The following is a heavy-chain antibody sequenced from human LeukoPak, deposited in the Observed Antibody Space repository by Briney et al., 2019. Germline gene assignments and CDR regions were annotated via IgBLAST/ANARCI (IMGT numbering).Heavy chain of an antibody. D-gene: IGHD3-10*01. V-gene: IGHV4-38-2*02. Sequence: TPSETLSLTCTVSGYSITSGYYWGWIRQPPGKGLEWIGNIFYSGSTYYSPSLRSRVTISLDTSRNQFSLKLNSVTAADTAVYYCAKSNGYGLVDIWGQGTMVTVSS. J-gene: IGHJ3*02. CDR1: GYSITSGYY. CDR3: AKSNGYGLVDI. CDR2: IFYSGST.